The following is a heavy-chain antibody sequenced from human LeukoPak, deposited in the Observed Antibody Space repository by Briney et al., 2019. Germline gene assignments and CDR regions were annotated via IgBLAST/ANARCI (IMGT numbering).Heavy chain of an antibody. CDR2: IYSDGTT. CDR1: GFTVSRNY. CDR3: ARYDFILISYFDL. Sequence: GGSLRLSCAASGFTVSRNYMNWVRQAPGKGLEWVSVIYSDGTTYYADSVKGRFTVSRDNSKNTLYLQMNSLRAEDTAVYHCARYDFILISYFDLWGRGALVTVSS. D-gene: IGHD3-3*01. V-gene: IGHV3-53*01. J-gene: IGHJ2*01.